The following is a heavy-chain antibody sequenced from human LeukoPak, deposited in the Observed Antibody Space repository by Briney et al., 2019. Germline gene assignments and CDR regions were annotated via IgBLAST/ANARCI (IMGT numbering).Heavy chain of an antibody. CDR3: AGGYSSGWCLI. Sequence: GASVKVSCKASGYTFTGYYMHWVRQAPGQGLEWMGIINPSGGSTSYAQKFQGRVTVTRDTSTSTVYMELSSLRSEDTAVYYCAGGYSSGWCLIWGQGTLVTVSS. CDR1: GYTFTGYY. D-gene: IGHD6-19*01. J-gene: IGHJ4*02. V-gene: IGHV1-46*01. CDR2: INPSGGST.